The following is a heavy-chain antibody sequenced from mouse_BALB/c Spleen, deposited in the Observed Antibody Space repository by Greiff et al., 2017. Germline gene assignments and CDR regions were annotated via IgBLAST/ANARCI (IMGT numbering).Heavy chain of an antibody. Sequence: VQLKQSGTVLARPGASVKMSCKASGYTFTSYWMHWVKQRPGQGLEWIGAIYPGNSDTSYNQKFKGKAKLTAVTSTSTAYMELSSLTNEDSAVYYCTRKPSRTTATGGFAYWGQGTLVTVSA. CDR1: GYTFTSYW. CDR3: TRKPSRTTATGGFAY. J-gene: IGHJ3*01. CDR2: IYPGNSDT. V-gene: IGHV1-5*01. D-gene: IGHD1-2*01.